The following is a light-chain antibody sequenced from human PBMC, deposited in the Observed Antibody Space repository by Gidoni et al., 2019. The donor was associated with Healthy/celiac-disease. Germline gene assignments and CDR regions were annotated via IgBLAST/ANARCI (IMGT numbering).Light chain of an antibody. J-gene: IGKJ2*01. Sequence: DIQMTQSPSSLSASVGDRVTITCRASQSISSWLNWYQQKPGKAPKLLIYAASSLQSGVPSRFSGSGSGTDFTLTISSLQPEDFATYYCQQSYSTPHTFGQGTKLEIK. CDR3: QQSYSTPHT. V-gene: IGKV1-39*01. CDR1: QSISSW. CDR2: AAS.